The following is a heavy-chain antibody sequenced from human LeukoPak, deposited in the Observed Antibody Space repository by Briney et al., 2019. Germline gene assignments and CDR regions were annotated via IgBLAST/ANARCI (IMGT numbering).Heavy chain of an antibody. CDR3: AKGNGYSYGRYYFDY. J-gene: IGHJ4*02. Sequence: PGGSLRLSCAASGFTFSSYAMGWVRQAPGKGLEWVSAITASGGNTYYADSVKGRFTISRGNSKNTLYLQVNSLRAEYTAVYYCAKGNGYSYGRYYFDYWGQGTRVTVSS. V-gene: IGHV3-23*01. D-gene: IGHD5-18*01. CDR1: GFTFSSYA. CDR2: ITASGGNT.